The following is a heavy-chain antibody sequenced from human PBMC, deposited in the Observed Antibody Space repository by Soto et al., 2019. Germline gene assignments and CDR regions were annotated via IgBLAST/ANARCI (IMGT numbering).Heavy chain of an antibody. CDR2: IYYTGST. Sequence: PSETLSLTCTVSGGSISSYYWSWIRQPPGKGLEWIGYIYYTGSTNYNPSLKSRVTISVDTSKNQFSLTVTSVTAADTAVYYCARRIVATEMFDYWGQGTLVTVSS. D-gene: IGHD5-12*01. V-gene: IGHV4-59*08. J-gene: IGHJ4*02. CDR3: ARRIVATEMFDY. CDR1: GGSISSYY.